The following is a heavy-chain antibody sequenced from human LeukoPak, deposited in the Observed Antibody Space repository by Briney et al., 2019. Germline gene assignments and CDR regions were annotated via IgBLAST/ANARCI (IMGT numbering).Heavy chain of an antibody. CDR2: IYYSGST. CDR1: GGSIRSYY. D-gene: IGHD2-21*02. Sequence: SETLSLTCTVSGGSIRSYYWSWIRQPPGKGLEWIGYIYYSGSTKYNPSLKSRVTISVDTSKNQFSLNVSSVTAADTAVYYCARHDSVVYYGMDVWGQGTTVTVSS. J-gene: IGHJ6*02. V-gene: IGHV4-59*08. CDR3: ARHDSVVYYGMDV.